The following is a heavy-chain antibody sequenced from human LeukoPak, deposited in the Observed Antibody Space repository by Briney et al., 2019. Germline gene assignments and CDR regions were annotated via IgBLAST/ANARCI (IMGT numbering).Heavy chain of an antibody. Sequence: SETLSLTCAVYGRSFSGYYWSWIRQPPGKGLEWIGEINHSGSTNYNPSLKSRVTISVDTSKNQFSLKLSSVTAAETAVYYCARHVAVSWFDPWGQGNLVTVSS. J-gene: IGHJ5*02. CDR2: INHSGST. CDR1: GRSFSGYY. D-gene: IGHD2-8*01. V-gene: IGHV4-34*01. CDR3: ARHVAVSWFDP.